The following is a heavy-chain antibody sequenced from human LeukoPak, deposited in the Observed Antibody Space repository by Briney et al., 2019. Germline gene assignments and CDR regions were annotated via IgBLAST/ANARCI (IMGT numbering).Heavy chain of an antibody. CDR3: ARDLVEYSSSSEPFDY. V-gene: IGHV3-48*01. J-gene: IGHJ4*02. CDR1: GFIFSTYS. Sequence: GGSLRLSCAASGFIFSTYSMNWVRQAPGKGLEWVSYISSNSVTKFYADSVKGRFTISRDNAKNSLYLQMNSLRAEDTAVYYCARDLVEYSSSSEPFDYWGQGTLVTVSS. CDR2: ISSNSVTK. D-gene: IGHD6-6*01.